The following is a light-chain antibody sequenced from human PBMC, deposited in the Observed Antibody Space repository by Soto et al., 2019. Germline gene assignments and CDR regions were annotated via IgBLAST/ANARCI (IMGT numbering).Light chain of an antibody. CDR1: SSDIGDYKY. CDR2: EVS. CDR3: SSHGGSNNFYV. J-gene: IGLJ1*01. V-gene: IGLV2-8*01. Sequence: QSVLTQPASVSGSPGQSITISCTGTSSDIGDYKYVSWYQQHPGNPPKLMIYEVSKRPSGVPDRFSASKSGNTASLTVSGLQAEDEADYYCSSHGGSNNFYVFGTGTKLTVL.